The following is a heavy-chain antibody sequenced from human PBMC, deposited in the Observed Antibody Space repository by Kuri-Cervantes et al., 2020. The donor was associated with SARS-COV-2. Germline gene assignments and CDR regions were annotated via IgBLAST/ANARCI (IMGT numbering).Heavy chain of an antibody. CDR1: GGPISSYY. J-gene: IGHJ3*02. CDR2: IYYSGST. Sequence: SETLSLTCTFSGGPISSYYWSWIRQPPGKGLEWIGYIYYSGSTNYNPPLKSRVTISVDTSKNQLSLKLSSVTAADTAVYYCAREVEESDAFDIWGQGTMVTVSS. CDR3: AREVEESDAFDI. V-gene: IGHV4-59*01. D-gene: IGHD3-10*01.